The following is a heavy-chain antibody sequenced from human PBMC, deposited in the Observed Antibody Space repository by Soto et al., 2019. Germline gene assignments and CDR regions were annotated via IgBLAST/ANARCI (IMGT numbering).Heavy chain of an antibody. J-gene: IGHJ4*02. CDR3: AKAPRTLGYCSGGSCYRYYFDY. CDR1: GFTFSSYA. V-gene: IGHV3-23*01. Sequence: GGSLRLSCAASGFTFSSYAMSWVRQAPGKGLEWVSAISGSGGSTYYVDSVKGRFTISRDNSKNTLYLQMNSLRAEDTAVYYCAKAPRTLGYCSGGSCYRYYFDYWGQGTLVTVSS. D-gene: IGHD2-15*01. CDR2: ISGSGGST.